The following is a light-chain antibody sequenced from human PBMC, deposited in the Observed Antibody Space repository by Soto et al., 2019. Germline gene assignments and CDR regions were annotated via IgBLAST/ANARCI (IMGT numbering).Light chain of an antibody. CDR3: QHYGSSPRT. CDR1: QSVSSSY. Sequence: LTESPGALSLSTGERATLSCRASQSVSSSYLAGYQQKPGQAPRLLIYGASSRATGIPDRFSGSGSGTDFTLTISRLEPEDFAVYYCQHYGSSPRTFGQGTMVAIK. CDR2: GAS. J-gene: IGKJ1*01. V-gene: IGKV3-20*01.